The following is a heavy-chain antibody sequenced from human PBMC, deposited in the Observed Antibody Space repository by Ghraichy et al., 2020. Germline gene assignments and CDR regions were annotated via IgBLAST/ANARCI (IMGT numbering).Heavy chain of an antibody. Sequence: LNISCAASGFTFGTYAVSWVRQAPGMGLEWVSAISGSGGSTYYADSVKGRFTISRDNSKKTLYLQMNSLRVDDTAVYYCAKDTAMAPRGAFDVWGQGTVVTVSS. CDR1: GFTFGTYA. V-gene: IGHV3-23*01. CDR3: AKDTAMAPRGAFDV. CDR2: ISGSGGST. D-gene: IGHD5-18*01. J-gene: IGHJ3*01.